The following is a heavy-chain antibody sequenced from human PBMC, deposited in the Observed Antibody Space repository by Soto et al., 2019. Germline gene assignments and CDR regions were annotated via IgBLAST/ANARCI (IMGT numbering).Heavy chain of an antibody. CDR3: ARKGYGDYGGMDV. Sequence: PGGSLRLSCAASGFTFSNYNMNWVRQAPGKGLEWVSSISTSSSLIYYGDSVKGRFTVSRDDAKNSLYLQMDSLRAEDTAVYYCARKGYGDYGGMDVWGQGTTVTVSS. J-gene: IGHJ6*02. CDR2: ISTSSSLI. V-gene: IGHV3-21*01. CDR1: GFTFSNYN. D-gene: IGHD4-17*01.